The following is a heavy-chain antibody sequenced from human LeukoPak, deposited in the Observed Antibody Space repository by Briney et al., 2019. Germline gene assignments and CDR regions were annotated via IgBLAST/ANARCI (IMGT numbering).Heavy chain of an antibody. CDR1: GFTFNSYS. Sequence: KTGGPLRLSCAASGFTFNSYSMNWVRQARGKGLEWVGRIKSKNDGGTADYAAPVKDRFTISRDESKDTLYVQMNRLKTEETAVYDCITYPFDVWGRGPLVTVSS. CDR2: IKSKNDGGTA. J-gene: IGHJ2*01. V-gene: IGHV3-15*01. CDR3: ITYPFDV.